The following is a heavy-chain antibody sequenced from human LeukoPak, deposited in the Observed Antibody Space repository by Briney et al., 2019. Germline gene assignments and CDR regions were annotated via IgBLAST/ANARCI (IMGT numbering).Heavy chain of an antibody. Sequence: PGGPLRLSCATSGFTFSRFSMRWVRQAPGKGLEWVASIYVTGGYINYADSVKGRVTISRDNAKNSVYLQMSSLRAEDTAVYYCAREFNTVGNFDYWGQGTLVTVSS. J-gene: IGHJ4*02. V-gene: IGHV3-21*01. CDR1: GFTFSRFS. CDR2: IYVTGGYI. CDR3: AREFNTVGNFDY. D-gene: IGHD3-10*01.